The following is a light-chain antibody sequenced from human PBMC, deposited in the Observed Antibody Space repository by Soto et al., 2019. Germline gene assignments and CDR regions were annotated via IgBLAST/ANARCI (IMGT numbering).Light chain of an antibody. CDR1: QNVYNNY. V-gene: IGKV3-20*01. CDR3: QKYGSSPPT. CDR2: GAS. Sequence: EIVLTQSPGTLSLSPGERATLSCRASQNVYNNYLAWYQQKPGQAPRLLINGASSRATGIPDRFSASGSGTDFTLTISRLEPEEFSVYYCQKYGSSPPTFGGGTKVAIQ. J-gene: IGKJ4*01.